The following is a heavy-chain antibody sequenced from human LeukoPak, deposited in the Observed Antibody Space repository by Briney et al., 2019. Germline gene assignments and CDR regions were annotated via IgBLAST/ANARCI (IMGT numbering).Heavy chain of an antibody. CDR2: IKPDGTDT. D-gene: IGHD3-10*01. V-gene: IGHV3-74*01. Sequence: GGSLRLSCTASGFTLSPYWMHWVRQAPGKGLVWFSRIKPDGTDTRYADSVKGRFTISRDNANNTLYLQMNSLRAEDTAVYYCARDDLRFGQLFPFDLWGRGTLVTVSS. J-gene: IGHJ2*01. CDR1: GFTLSPYW. CDR3: ARDDLRFGQLFPFDL.